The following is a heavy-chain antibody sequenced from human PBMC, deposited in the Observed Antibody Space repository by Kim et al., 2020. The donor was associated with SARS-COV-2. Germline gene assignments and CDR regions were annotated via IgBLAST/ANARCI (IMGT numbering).Heavy chain of an antibody. CDR3: ARGATIFGVLEDYYYYYMDV. V-gene: IGHV3-21*01. J-gene: IGHJ6*03. CDR2: ISRSSSYI. CDR1: GFTFSTYS. Sequence: GGTLRLSCAASGFTFSTYSMNWVRQAPGKGLEWVSSISRSSSYIYYADSVEGRFTISRDNAKNSLYLQMNTLRAEDTAVYYCARGATIFGVLEDYYYYYMDVWGKGTTVTVSS. D-gene: IGHD3-3*01.